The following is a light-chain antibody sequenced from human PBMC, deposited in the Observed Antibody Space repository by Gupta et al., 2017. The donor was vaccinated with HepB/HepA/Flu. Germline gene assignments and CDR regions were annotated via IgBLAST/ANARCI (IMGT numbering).Light chain of an antibody. CDR2: GKN. Sequence: SSELTQDPAVSVALGQTVRITCQGDSLRNCYASWYQQKPGRAPLLVIYGKNNRPSGIPERVSGSTSLDTASLTITGAQAEDEANYYCNSRDSSGDHLVLFGGGTKVTVL. J-gene: IGLJ2*01. V-gene: IGLV3-19*01. CDR1: SLRNCY. CDR3: NSRDSSGDHLVL.